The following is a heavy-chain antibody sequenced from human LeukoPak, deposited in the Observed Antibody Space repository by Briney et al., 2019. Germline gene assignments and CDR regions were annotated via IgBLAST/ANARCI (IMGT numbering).Heavy chain of an antibody. D-gene: IGHD6-13*01. V-gene: IGHV4-34*01. J-gene: IGHJ6*03. CDR1: GGSFSGYY. CDR3: ARLYSSTSKRGYYYMDV. Sequence: PSETLSLTCAVYGGSFSGYYWSWIRQPPGKGLEWIGEINHSGSTNYNPSLKSRVTISVDTSKNQFSLKLSSVTAADTAVYYCARLYSSTSKRGYYYMDVWGIGTTVTVS. CDR2: INHSGST.